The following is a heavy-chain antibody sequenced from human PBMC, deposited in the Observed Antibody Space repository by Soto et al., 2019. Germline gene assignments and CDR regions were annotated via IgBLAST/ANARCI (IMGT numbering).Heavy chain of an antibody. V-gene: IGHV4-59*01. D-gene: IGHD3-3*01. CDR1: GGSISSYY. Sequence: SETLSLTCTVSGGSISSYYWSWIRQPPGKGLEWIGYIYYSGSTNYNPSLKSRVTISVDTSKNQFSLKLSSVTAADTAVYYCAGTIFGVRYPYCYYYGMDVWGQGTTVTVSS. J-gene: IGHJ6*02. CDR3: AGTIFGVRYPYCYYYGMDV. CDR2: IYYSGST.